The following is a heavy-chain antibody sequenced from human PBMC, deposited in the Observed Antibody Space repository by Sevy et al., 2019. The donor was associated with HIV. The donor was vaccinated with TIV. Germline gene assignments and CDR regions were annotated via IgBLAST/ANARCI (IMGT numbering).Heavy chain of an antibody. CDR2: VSGSGGST. CDR1: GFTLTSYA. D-gene: IGHD3-22*01. J-gene: IGHJ4*02. CDR3: VKDVAYDNTYLDY. V-gene: IGHV3-23*01. Sequence: GGSLRLSCAVSGFTLTSYAMNWVRQAPGKGLEWVSGVSGSGGSTYYADSVEGRFTISRDNSRNTLYLQINSLRAEDTAVYYCVKDVAYDNTYLDYWGQGTLVTVSS.